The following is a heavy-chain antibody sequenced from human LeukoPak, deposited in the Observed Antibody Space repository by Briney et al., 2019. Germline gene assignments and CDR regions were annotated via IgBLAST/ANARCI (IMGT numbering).Heavy chain of an antibody. Sequence: GGSLRLSCAASGFTLSSYWMHWVRQAPGKGLVWVSRINSDGSSTSYADSVKGRFTISRDNAKNTLYLQMNSLRAEDTTVYYCARGRVGRGLLWFGELYGGQGTLVTVSS. J-gene: IGHJ4*02. D-gene: IGHD3-10*01. V-gene: IGHV3-74*01. CDR2: INSDGSST. CDR3: ARGRVGRGLLWFGELY. CDR1: GFTLSSYW.